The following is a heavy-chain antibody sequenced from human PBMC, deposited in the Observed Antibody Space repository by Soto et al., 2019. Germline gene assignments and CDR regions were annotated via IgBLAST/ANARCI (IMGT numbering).Heavy chain of an antibody. CDR3: AKATEQWLALWGPWFDP. CDR1: GFTFSSYG. D-gene: IGHD6-19*01. Sequence: GGSLRLSCAASGFTFSSYGMHWVRQAPGKGLEWVAVISYDGSNKYYADSVKGRFTISRDNSKNTLYLQMNSLRAEDTAVYYCAKATEQWLALWGPWFDPWGQGTLVTVPS. J-gene: IGHJ5*02. V-gene: IGHV3-30*18. CDR2: ISYDGSNK.